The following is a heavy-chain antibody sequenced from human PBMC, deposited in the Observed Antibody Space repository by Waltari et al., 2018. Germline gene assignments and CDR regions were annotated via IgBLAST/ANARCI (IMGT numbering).Heavy chain of an antibody. D-gene: IGHD3-22*01. CDR3: ASQPDYYDSSGYSDY. CDR1: GYSISSGYY. V-gene: IGHV4-38-2*01. J-gene: IGHJ4*02. Sequence: QVQLQESGPGLVKPSETLSLTCAVSGYSISSGYYWGWIRQPPGKGLEWIGSIYHSGSTYYNPSLKSRGTIAVDTSKNHFALKLSSGTAADTAVYYCASQPDYYDSSGYSDYWGQGTLVTVSS. CDR2: IYHSGST.